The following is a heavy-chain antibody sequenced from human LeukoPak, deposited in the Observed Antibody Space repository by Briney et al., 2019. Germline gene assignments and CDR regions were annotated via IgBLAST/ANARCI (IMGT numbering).Heavy chain of an antibody. CDR3: ARQASDYYYYYMDV. Sequence: SETLSLTCTVSGTSISSSAYYWGWIRQVPGKGLEWIGSIYYSGTAYYNPSLESRVTVSEDTSRSRFSLMLTSVTAADTAVYYCARQASDYYYYYMDVWGQGTTVIVAS. J-gene: IGHJ6*03. V-gene: IGHV4-39*01. CDR1: GTSISSSAYY. CDR2: IYYSGTA.